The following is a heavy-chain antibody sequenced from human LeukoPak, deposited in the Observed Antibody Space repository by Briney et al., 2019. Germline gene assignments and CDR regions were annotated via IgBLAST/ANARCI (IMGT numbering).Heavy chain of an antibody. CDR3: ANGGYCSGGSCYYNLFDY. J-gene: IGHJ4*02. D-gene: IGHD2-15*01. CDR1: VGPISSSSYY. V-gene: IGHV4-39*01. CDR2: FYYRGST. Sequence: SETLSLTCTVSVGPISSSSYYWGWIRQPPAKGLVMIGSFYYRGSTYNNPYLKSQHTICVDTSLNEFSLKLSSVTAADTAVYYCANGGYCSGGSCYYNLFDYWGQGTLVTVSS.